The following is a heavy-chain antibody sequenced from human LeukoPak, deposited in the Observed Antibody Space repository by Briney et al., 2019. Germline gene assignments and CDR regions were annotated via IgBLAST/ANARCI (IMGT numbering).Heavy chain of an antibody. CDR3: AKTYYSDSFDY. J-gene: IGHJ4*02. CDR2: ISDTGGST. CDR1: GFTFRSYA. D-gene: IGHD3-22*01. V-gene: IGHV3-23*01. Sequence: GGSLRLSCAAYGFTFRSYAMNWVRQAPGKGLEWVSVISDTGGSTYYAASVKGRFTISRDNSKNTLYLQMNSLRAEDTAVYYCAKTYYSDSFDYWGQGTLVTVSS.